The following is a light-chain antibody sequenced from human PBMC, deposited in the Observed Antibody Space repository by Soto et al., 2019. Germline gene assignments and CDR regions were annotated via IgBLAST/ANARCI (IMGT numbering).Light chain of an antibody. V-gene: IGKV3-15*01. CDR3: HQYNNWPLT. Sequence: ERVMTQSPATLSVSPGERVTLSCRASQTVAGNLAWYQQKPGQAPRVLIYDASTRATGVPARFSGSGSGTEFTHTISSLQSEDSAVYYCHQYNNWPLTFGGGTKVEIK. J-gene: IGKJ4*01. CDR2: DAS. CDR1: QTVAGN.